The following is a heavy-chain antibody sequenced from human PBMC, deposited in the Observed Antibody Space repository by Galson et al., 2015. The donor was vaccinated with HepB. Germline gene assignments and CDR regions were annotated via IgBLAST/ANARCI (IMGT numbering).Heavy chain of an antibody. V-gene: IGHV3-30*18. CDR2: TSFDGSNK. J-gene: IGHJ4*02. CDR3: AKEGEIGDYYDSSGYYHLDY. CDR1: GFTFSSYG. D-gene: IGHD3-22*01. Sequence: SLRLSCAASGFTFSSYGMHWVRQAPGKGLEWVAVTSFDGSNKYYADSVRGRFTISRDNSKTTLYLQMNSLRAEDTAVYYCAKEGEIGDYYDSSGYYHLDYWGQGTLVTVSS.